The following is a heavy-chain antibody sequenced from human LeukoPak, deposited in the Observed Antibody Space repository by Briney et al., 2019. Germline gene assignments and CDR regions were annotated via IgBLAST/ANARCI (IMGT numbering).Heavy chain of an antibody. D-gene: IGHD3-22*01. Sequence: ASVKVSCKASGYTFTSYAMNWVRQAPGQGLEWMGWINTNTGNPTYAQGFTGRFVFSLDTSVSTAYLQISSLKAEDTAVYYCASDFASYYYDSSGYYYWGQGTLVTVSS. CDR3: ASDFASYYYDSSGYYY. CDR1: GYTFTSYA. CDR2: INTNTGNP. V-gene: IGHV7-4-1*02. J-gene: IGHJ4*02.